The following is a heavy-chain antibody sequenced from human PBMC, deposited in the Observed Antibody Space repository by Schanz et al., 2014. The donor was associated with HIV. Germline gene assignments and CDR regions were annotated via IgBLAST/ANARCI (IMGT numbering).Heavy chain of an antibody. J-gene: IGHJ6*02. CDR3: AKSRGDSWPYGMDV. D-gene: IGHD4-17*01. Sequence: EAQLVEFGGGLVQPGGSLRLSCEASGFTFSNYAMSWVRQAPGKGLEWVSGISDTGVRTNYADSVKGRLTISRDNSENTLYLQMNSLRAEDTAVYYCAKSRGDSWPYGMDVWGQGTTVTVSS. V-gene: IGHV3-23*04. CDR2: ISDTGVRT. CDR1: GFTFSNYA.